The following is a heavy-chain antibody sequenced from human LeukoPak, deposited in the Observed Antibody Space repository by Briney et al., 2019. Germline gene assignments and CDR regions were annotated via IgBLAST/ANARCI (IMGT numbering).Heavy chain of an antibody. CDR3: ARHLPGSDSGGTQEWLFIQDPPFFDY. D-gene: IGHD3-3*01. CDR2: IYHSGST. Sequence: SETLSLTCAVSGGSISSGGYSWSWIRQPPGKGLEWIGYIYHSGSTYYNPSLKSRVTISVDRSKNQFSLKLSSVTAADTAVYYCARHLPGSDSGGTQEWLFIQDPPFFDYWGQGTLVTVSS. CDR1: GGSISSGGYS. V-gene: IGHV4-30-2*01. J-gene: IGHJ4*02.